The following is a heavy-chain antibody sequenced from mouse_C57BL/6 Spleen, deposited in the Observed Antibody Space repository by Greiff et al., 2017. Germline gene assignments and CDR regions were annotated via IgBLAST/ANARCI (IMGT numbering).Heavy chain of an antibody. CDR3: ARLNYSNSYAMDY. CDR1: GYTFTSYW. CDR2: IDPSDSYT. D-gene: IGHD2-5*01. Sequence: QVHVKQPGAELVKPGASVKLSCKASGYTFTSYWMQWVKQRPGQGLEWIGEIDPSDSYTNYNQKFKGKATLTVDTSSSTAYMQLSSLTSEDSAVYDCARLNYSNSYAMDYWGQGTSVTVSS. J-gene: IGHJ4*01. V-gene: IGHV1-50*01.